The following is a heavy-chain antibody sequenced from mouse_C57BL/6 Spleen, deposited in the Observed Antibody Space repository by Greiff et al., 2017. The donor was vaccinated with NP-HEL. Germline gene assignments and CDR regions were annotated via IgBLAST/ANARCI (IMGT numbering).Heavy chain of an antibody. D-gene: IGHD1-1*01. V-gene: IGHV5-6*02. CDR1: GFTFSSYG. Sequence: EVKVVESGGDLVKPGGSLKLSCAASGFTFSSYGMSWVRQTPDKRLEWVATISRGGSYTYYPDSVKGRSTIPRDNAKNTLYLQMSSLKSEDTAIYDCARRDYYGSSTYYYAMDYWGQGTSVTVSS. CDR2: ISRGGSYT. J-gene: IGHJ4*01. CDR3: ARRDYYGSSTYYYAMDY.